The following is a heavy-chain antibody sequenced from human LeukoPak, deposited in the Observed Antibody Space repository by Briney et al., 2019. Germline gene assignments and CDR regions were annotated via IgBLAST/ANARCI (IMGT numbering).Heavy chain of an antibody. CDR2: IWYDGSNQ. CDR3: AKGRTAFDS. J-gene: IGHJ4*02. V-gene: IGHV3-33*06. CDR1: GLRFRNYG. D-gene: IGHD2-2*01. Sequence: GGSLRLSCAASGLRFRNYGMHWVRQAPGKGLEWVAVIWYDGSNQYYVDSVKGRFTVSRDNAKNTLYLQMNSLRAEDTAVYYCAKGRTAFDSWGQGTLVTVSS.